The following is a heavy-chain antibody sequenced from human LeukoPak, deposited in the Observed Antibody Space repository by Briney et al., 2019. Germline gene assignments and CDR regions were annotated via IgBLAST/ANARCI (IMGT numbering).Heavy chain of an antibody. CDR3: ARNPYCSSTSCSPYYYYYMDV. D-gene: IGHD2-2*01. Sequence: SETLSLTCIVSGGSINNHYWTWIRQTPGKGLEWIGDIHYTGTTKYNPSLKSRVTISIDTSKNQFSLKLSSVTAADTAVYYCARNPYCSSTSCSPYYYYYMDVWGKGTTVTVSS. J-gene: IGHJ6*03. V-gene: IGHV4-59*11. CDR2: IHYTGTT. CDR1: GGSINNHY.